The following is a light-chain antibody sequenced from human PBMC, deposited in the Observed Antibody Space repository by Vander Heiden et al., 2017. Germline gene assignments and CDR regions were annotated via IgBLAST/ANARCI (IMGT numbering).Light chain of an antibody. CDR2: DAS. CDR1: QDISNY. J-gene: IGKJ3*01. V-gene: IGKV1-33*01. Sequence: DIQMTQSPSSLSASVGDRVTITCQASQDISNYLNWYQQKPGKAPKLLIYDASNLETGVPSRFSGSGSGTHFTFTISSLQPEDIATYYCHQDDNLPRTFGPGTKVDIK. CDR3: HQDDNLPRT.